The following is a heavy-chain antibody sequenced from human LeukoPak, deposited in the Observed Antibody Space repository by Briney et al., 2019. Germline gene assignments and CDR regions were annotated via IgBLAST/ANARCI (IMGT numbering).Heavy chain of an antibody. V-gene: IGHV3-53*01. Sequence: PGGSLRLSCAASGFTVSSNYMSWVRQAPGKGLEWVSVIYSGGSTYYADSVKGRFTISRHNSKNTLYLQMNSLRAEDTAVYYCAKGMEACGGDCYSDAFDIWGQGTMVTVSS. CDR3: AKGMEACGGDCYSDAFDI. J-gene: IGHJ3*02. CDR1: GFTVSSNY. D-gene: IGHD2-21*02. CDR2: IYSGGST.